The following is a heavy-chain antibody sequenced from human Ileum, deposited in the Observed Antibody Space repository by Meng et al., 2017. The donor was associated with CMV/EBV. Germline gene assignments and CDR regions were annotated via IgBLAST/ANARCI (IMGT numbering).Heavy chain of an antibody. J-gene: IGHJ6*02. V-gene: IGHV4-61*01. CDR3: TSCYNYYYYAMDV. Sequence: GSLRLSCTVSGGSVSSGSYFWSWTRQPPGKGLEWIGYIYYSGSTNYNPSLKSRVTMSVDTSKNQFSLKLSSVTAADTAIYYYTSCYNYYYYAMDVWGQGTPVTVSS. D-gene: IGHD2-2*02. CDR1: GGSVSSGSYF. CDR2: IYYSGST.